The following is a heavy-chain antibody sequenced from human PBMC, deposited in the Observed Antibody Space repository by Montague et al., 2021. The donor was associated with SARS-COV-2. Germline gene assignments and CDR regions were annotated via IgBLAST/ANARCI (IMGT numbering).Heavy chain of an antibody. CDR2: NYYSGST. V-gene: IGHV4-59*01. J-gene: IGHJ4*02. CDR1: GGSITSYY. Sequence: SETLSLTCTVSGGSITSYYWSWIRQPPGKGLEYIGYNYYSGSTNYNPSLKSRVTMSVDTSKNQFSLKLSSVTAADTAVYYCARGDGHYYGSGTSPYYWGQGTLVTVSS. CDR3: ARGDGHYYGSGTSPYY. D-gene: IGHD3-10*01.